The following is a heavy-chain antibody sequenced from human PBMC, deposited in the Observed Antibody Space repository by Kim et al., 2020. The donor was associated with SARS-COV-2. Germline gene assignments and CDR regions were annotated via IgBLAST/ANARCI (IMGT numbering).Heavy chain of an antibody. J-gene: IGHJ4*02. V-gene: IGHV3-33*06. Sequence: GGSLRLSCAASGFTFSSYGMHWVRQAPGKGLEWVAVIWYDGSNKYYADSVKGRFTISRDNSKNTLYLQMNSLRAEDTAVYYCAKGGGGIVVVPAAFDYWGQGTLVTVSS. CDR1: GFTFSSYG. D-gene: IGHD2-2*01. CDR3: AKGGGGIVVVPAAFDY. CDR2: IWYDGSNK.